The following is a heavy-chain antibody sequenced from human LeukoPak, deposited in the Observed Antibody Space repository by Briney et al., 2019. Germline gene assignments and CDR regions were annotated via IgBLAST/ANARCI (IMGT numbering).Heavy chain of an antibody. J-gene: IGHJ3*02. Sequence: PGGSLRLSCAASGFTFSHYDMTWVRQAPGKGLERVSGIITSGRNTYYADSVKGRFTISRDNSKNTLYLQMNSLRAEDTALYYCAKTLRRSFDIWGQGTMVTVSS. V-gene: IGHV3-23*01. CDR2: IITSGRNT. CDR3: AKTLRRSFDI. CDR1: GFTFSHYD.